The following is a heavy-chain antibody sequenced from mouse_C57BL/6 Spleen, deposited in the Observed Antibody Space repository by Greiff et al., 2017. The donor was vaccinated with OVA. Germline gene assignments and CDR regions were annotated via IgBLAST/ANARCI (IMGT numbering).Heavy chain of an antibody. Sequence: EVKLMESGGGLVKPGGSLTLSCAASGFTFSDYGMPWVRQAPEQGLEWVAYISSGSSTIYYADTVKGRFTITRDNAKNTLFLQMTSLRSEDTAMYYCARPNCYGSRGGAMGYWGQGTSVTVSS. CDR3: ARPNCYGSRGGAMGY. CDR2: ISSGSSTI. V-gene: IGHV5-17*01. D-gene: IGHD1-1*01. J-gene: IGHJ4*01. CDR1: GFTFSDYG.